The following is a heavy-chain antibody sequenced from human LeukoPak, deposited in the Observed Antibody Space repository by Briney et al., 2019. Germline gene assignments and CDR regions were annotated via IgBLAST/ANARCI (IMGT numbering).Heavy chain of an antibody. CDR1: GGSISSSSYY. CDR2: IYYSGST. J-gene: IGHJ4*02. D-gene: IGHD6-13*01. CDR3: ARVTSNWSLDY. V-gene: IGHV4-39*07. Sequence: SETLSLTCTVSGGSISSSSYYWGWIRQPPGKGLEWIGNIYYSGSTYYNPSLKSRVTISVDTSKNQFSLKLSSVTAADTAVYYCARVTSNWSLDYWGQGTLVTVSS.